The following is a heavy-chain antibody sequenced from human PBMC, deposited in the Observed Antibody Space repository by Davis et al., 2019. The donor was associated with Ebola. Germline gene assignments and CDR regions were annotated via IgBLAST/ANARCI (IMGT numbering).Heavy chain of an antibody. CDR1: GYTFTGYF. CDR3: ARCPPESGYYFYYMGV. V-gene: IGHV1-2*02. J-gene: IGHJ6*03. Sequence: ASVKVSCKASGYTFTGYFMHWVRQAPGEGLEWMGWINPNTGGTNYAVNFQGRVAMTRDTSISTAYMELSRLRSDDTAVYYCARCPPESGYYFYYMGVWGTGTAVTVS. CDR2: INPNTGGT.